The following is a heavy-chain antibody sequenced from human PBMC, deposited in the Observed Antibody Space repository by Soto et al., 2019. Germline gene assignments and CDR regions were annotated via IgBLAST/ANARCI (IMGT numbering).Heavy chain of an antibody. D-gene: IGHD5-18*01. CDR1: GGSISSYY. CDR2: IYYSGST. Sequence: PSETLSLTCTVSGGSISSYYWSWIRQPPGKGLEWIGYIYYSGSTNYNPSLKSRVTISVDTSKNQFSLKLSSVTAADTAVYYCARVSNRGGLWSPRIDYWGQGTLVTVSS. J-gene: IGHJ4*02. V-gene: IGHV4-59*01. CDR3: ARVSNRGGLWSPRIDY.